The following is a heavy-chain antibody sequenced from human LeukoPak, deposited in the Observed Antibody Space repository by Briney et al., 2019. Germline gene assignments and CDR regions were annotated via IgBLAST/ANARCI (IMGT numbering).Heavy chain of an antibody. D-gene: IGHD5-24*01. J-gene: IGHJ4*02. V-gene: IGHV3-21*01. CDR2: ISSSSSYI. Sequence: GGSLRLSCAASGFTFSSYSTNWVRQAPGKGLEWVSSISSSSSYIYYADSVKGRFTISRDNAKNSLYLQMNSLRAEDTAVYYCARDPPSPVNRDVHFDYWGQGTLVTVSS. CDR1: GFTFSSYS. CDR3: ARDPPSPVNRDVHFDY.